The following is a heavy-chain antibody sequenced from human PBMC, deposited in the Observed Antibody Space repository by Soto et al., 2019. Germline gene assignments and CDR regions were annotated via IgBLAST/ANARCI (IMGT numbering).Heavy chain of an antibody. CDR1: GGAITSYY. D-gene: IGHD3-3*01. V-gene: IGHV4-4*07. Sequence: SETLSLTCTVSGGAITSYYWTWIRQPAGKGLEWIGRIYSSGSTKYNPSLQSRISMSLDTSKNQFSLTLASATAADTAVYYCARGKRFSDWFDPWGQGTVVSVAS. CDR3: ARGKRFSDWFDP. CDR2: IYSSGST. J-gene: IGHJ5*02.